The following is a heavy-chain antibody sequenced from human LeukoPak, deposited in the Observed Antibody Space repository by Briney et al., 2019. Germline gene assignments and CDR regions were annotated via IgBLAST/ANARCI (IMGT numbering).Heavy chain of an antibody. CDR1: GGPFSGYY. D-gene: IGHD3-22*01. CDR3: ARHMLGDSSGYYTKWPAFDI. J-gene: IGHJ3*02. Sequence: SETLSLTCAVYGGPFSGYYWSWIRQPPGKGLEWIGYIYYSGSTNYNPSLKSRVTISVDTSKNQFSLKLSSVTAADTAVYYCARHMLGDSSGYYTKWPAFDIWGQGTMVTVSS. CDR2: IYYSGST. V-gene: IGHV4-59*08.